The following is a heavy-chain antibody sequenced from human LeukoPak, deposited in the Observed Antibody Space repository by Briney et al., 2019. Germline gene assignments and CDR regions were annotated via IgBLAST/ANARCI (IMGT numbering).Heavy chain of an antibody. CDR3: ARGGTWLQKPPDY. CDR1: GFTFSDYC. D-gene: IGHD5-24*01. J-gene: IGHJ4*02. V-gene: IGHV3-11*01. CDR2: ISSSGSAI. Sequence: GGSLRLSCAASGFTFSDYCMSWIRQAPGKGLEWVSYISSSGSAIYYADSVKGRFTISRDNAKNSLYLQMNSLRAEDTAVYYCARGGTWLQKPPDYWGQGTLVTVSS.